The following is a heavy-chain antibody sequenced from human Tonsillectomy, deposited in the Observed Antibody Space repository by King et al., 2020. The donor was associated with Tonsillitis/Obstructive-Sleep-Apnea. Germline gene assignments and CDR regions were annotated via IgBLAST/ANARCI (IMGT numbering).Heavy chain of an antibody. CDR2: IDPSDSYT. CDR3: ASSPSGYYDSSGYYYAHGMDV. V-gene: IGHV5-10-1*03. Sequence: DVQLVESGAEVKKPGESLRISCKGSGYSSTSFWINWVRQMPGKGLEWMGRIDPSDSYTDYSPSFQGHVTISADKSISTAYLQWSSLKASDTAMYYCASSPSGYYDSSGYYYAHGMDVWGQGTTFPVSS. CDR1: GYSSTSFW. J-gene: IGHJ6*02. D-gene: IGHD3-22*01.